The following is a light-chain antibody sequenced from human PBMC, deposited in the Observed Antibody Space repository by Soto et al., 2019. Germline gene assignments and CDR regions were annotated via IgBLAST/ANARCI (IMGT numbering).Light chain of an antibody. CDR1: QSVNNN. J-gene: IGKJ2*01. V-gene: IGKV3-15*01. CDR3: QQYNNWPPLYT. Sequence: IVMTQSPGTLSVSPGERATLSCRASQSVNNNLAWYQQKPGQAPRLLIYGASSRATGIPARFSGSGSGTEFTLTITSLQSEDFAVYFCQQYNNWPPLYTIGQGTKLEIK. CDR2: GAS.